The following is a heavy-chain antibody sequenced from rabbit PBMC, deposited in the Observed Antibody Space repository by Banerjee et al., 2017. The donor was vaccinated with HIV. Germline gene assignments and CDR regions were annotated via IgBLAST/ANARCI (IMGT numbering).Heavy chain of an antibody. CDR3: ASAYSDVYFSL. V-gene: IGHV1S45*01. CDR2: IGTGTGST. J-gene: IGHJ4*01. Sequence: QEQLKESGGGLVQPGGSLKLSCKASGFDFSSYYMSWVRQAPGKGLEWIGCIGTGTGSTHYASWAKGRFTISKTSSTTVTLQMTSLTAADTATYFCASAYSDVYFSLWGQGTLVTVS. D-gene: IGHD6-1*01. CDR1: GFDFSSYYM.